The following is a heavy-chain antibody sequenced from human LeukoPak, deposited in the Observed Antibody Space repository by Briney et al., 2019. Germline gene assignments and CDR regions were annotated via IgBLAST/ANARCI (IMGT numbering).Heavy chain of an antibody. V-gene: IGHV4-59*08. CDR1: GGSISSYY. CDR2: IYYSGST. D-gene: IGHD2-2*01. CDR3: ARQGYCSSTSCLDY. J-gene: IGHJ4*02. Sequence: KPSETLSLTCTVSGGSISSYYWSWIRQPPGKGLEWIGYIYYSGSTNYNPSLKSRVTISVDTSKNQFSLKLSSVTAADTAVYYCARQGYCSSTSCLDYWGQGTLVTVSS.